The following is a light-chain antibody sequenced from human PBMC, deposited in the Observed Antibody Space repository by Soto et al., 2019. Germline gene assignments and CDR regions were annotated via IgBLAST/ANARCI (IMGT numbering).Light chain of an antibody. Sequence: EIVLTQSPVTLSLSPGERATLSCRASQSVSSRYFARYLQKPGQAPRLLIYAASSRAAGIPDRFSGSGSGTDFSLTISRLEPEDFAVYYCHQYASSRTFGPGTKVE. V-gene: IGKV3-20*01. J-gene: IGKJ1*01. CDR2: AAS. CDR3: HQYASSRT. CDR1: QSVSSRY.